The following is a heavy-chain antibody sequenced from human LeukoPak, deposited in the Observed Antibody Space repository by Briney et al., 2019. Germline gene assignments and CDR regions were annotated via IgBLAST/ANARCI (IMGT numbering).Heavy chain of an antibody. CDR3: ARRASNGWYLDY. Sequence: TPSETLSLTCTVSGGSISRYHCSWIRQPPGKGLEWIGYINYSGSTNYNPSLKSRVTISVDTSKNQFSLKLSSVTAADTAVYYCARRASNGWYLDYWGQGTLVTVSS. CDR1: GGSISRYH. V-gene: IGHV4-59*08. D-gene: IGHD6-19*01. J-gene: IGHJ4*02. CDR2: INYSGST.